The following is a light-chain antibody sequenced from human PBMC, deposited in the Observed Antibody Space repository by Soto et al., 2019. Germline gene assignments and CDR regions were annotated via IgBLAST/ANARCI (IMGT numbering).Light chain of an antibody. CDR2: GAS. J-gene: IGKJ4*01. Sequence: EIVLTQSPCTLALSPGGGGTRSCMASQRVSSSRLAWYHQKPGQAPRLLICGASSRATGITDRFSGSGSETDFNLTIAKLDPEDFAVYYCHQYDTSPLNFGGGNKVDIK. CDR3: HQYDTSPLN. V-gene: IGKV3-20*01. CDR1: QRVSSSR.